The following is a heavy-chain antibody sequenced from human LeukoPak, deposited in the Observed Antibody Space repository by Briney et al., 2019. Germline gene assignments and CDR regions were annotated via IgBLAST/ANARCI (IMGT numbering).Heavy chain of an antibody. CDR3: ARDKGNSYNWFDP. J-gene: IGHJ5*02. CDR2: ISSSSSYI. CDR1: GFTFSSYS. V-gene: IGHV3-21*01. Sequence: SGGSLRLSCAASGFTFSSYSMNRVRQAPGKGLEWVSSISSSSSYIYYADSVKGRFTISRDNAKNSLYLQMNSLRAEDTAVYYCARDKGNSYNWFDPWGQGTLVTVSS.